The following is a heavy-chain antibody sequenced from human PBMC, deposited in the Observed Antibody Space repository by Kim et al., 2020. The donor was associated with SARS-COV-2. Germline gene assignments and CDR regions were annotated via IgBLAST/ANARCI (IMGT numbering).Heavy chain of an antibody. CDR3: AREDIVATIQTQFDY. Sequence: QKFQGRVTMTRDTSTSTVYMELSSLRSEDTAVYYCAREDIVATIQTQFDYWGQGTLVTVSS. V-gene: IGHV1-46*01. D-gene: IGHD5-12*01. J-gene: IGHJ4*02.